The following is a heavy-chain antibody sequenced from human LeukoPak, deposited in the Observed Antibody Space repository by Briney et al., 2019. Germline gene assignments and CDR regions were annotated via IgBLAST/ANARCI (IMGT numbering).Heavy chain of an antibody. J-gene: IGHJ4*02. CDR2: IYYSGNT. Sequence: PSETLSLTCTVSGGSISSYYWSWIRQPPGKGLEWIGYIYYSGNTNYNPSLKSRVTISVDTSKNQFSLKLSSVTAADTAVYYCARWAGATNFDYWGQGTLVTVSS. CDR3: ARWAGATNFDY. CDR1: GGSISSYY. D-gene: IGHD1-26*01. V-gene: IGHV4-59*01.